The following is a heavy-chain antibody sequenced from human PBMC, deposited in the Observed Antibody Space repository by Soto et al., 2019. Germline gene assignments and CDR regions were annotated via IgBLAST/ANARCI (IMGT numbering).Heavy chain of an antibody. Sequence: PSETLSLTCAVYGGSFSGYYWSWIRQPPGKGLEWIGEINHSGSTNYSPSLKSRVTISVDTSKNQFSLKLSSVTAADTAVYYCARASVGIAVAPHPPYFDYWGQGTLVTVSS. CDR2: INHSGST. V-gene: IGHV4-34*01. CDR3: ARASVGIAVAPHPPYFDY. J-gene: IGHJ4*02. CDR1: GGSFSGYY. D-gene: IGHD6-19*01.